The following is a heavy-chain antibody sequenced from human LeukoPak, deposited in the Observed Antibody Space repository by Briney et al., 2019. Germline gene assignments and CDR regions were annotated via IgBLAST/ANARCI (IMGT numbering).Heavy chain of an antibody. V-gene: IGHV5-51*01. Sequence: GESLKISCKGSGYSFTSYWIGWVRQMPGKGLEWMGIIYPGDSDTRYSPSFQGQVTISADKSISTAYLQWSSLKASDTAMYYCARLESSGWPDYYYYYMDVWGKGTTVTISS. CDR2: IYPGDSDT. D-gene: IGHD6-19*01. J-gene: IGHJ6*03. CDR1: GYSFTSYW. CDR3: ARLESSGWPDYYYYYMDV.